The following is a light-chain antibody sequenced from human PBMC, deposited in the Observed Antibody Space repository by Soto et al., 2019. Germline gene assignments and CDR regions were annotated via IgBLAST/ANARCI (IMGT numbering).Light chain of an antibody. Sequence: EIVLTQSPGTLSLSPGERATLSCRASQSVSGTYFGWYQQKPGQAPRLLIYGASSMATGIPDRFSGSGSGTDFTLTISTLEPEDFAVYYCQHYGSSPPGYTFGQGNKLEIK. V-gene: IGKV3-20*01. CDR2: GAS. CDR3: QHYGSSPPGYT. J-gene: IGKJ2*01. CDR1: QSVSGTY.